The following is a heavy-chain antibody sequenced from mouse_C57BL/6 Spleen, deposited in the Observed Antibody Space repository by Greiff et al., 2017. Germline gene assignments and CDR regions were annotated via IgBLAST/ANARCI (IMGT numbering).Heavy chain of an antibody. J-gene: IGHJ3*01. Sequence: VHVKQSGPELVKPGASVKISCKASGYSFTDYNMHWVKQSNGKSLEWFGVINPNYGTTSYNQKFKGKATLTVDPSSSTAYMQLNSLTSEDSAVYYCARGVYGSSSWFAYWGQGTLGTVSA. V-gene: IGHV1-39*01. D-gene: IGHD1-1*01. CDR2: INPNYGTT. CDR3: ARGVYGSSSWFAY. CDR1: GYSFTDYN.